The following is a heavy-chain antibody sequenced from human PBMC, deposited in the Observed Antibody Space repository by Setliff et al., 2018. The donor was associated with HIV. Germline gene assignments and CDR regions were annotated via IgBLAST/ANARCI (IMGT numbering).Heavy chain of an antibody. CDR3: ARETYYGSGSYLPTEYYYYYMDV. D-gene: IGHD3-10*01. CDR2: IIPIFGTA. Sequence: ASVTVSCKASGGTFSSFAISWVRQAPGQGLEWMGGIIPIFGTANYAQKFQGRVTITTDESTTTAYMELRSLRSEDTAVYYCARETYYGSGSYLPTEYYYYYMDVWGKGTTVTVSS. J-gene: IGHJ6*03. CDR1: GGTFSSFA. V-gene: IGHV1-69*05.